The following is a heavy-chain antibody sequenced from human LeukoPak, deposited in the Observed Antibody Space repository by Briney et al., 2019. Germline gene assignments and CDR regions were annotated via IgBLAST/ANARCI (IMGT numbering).Heavy chain of an antibody. Sequence: GGSLRLSCAASGFTFDDYAMHWVRQAPGKGLEWVSGISWNSGSIGYADSVKGRFTISRDNAKNSLYLQMNSLRAEDTALYYCAKDLGYGSGWTGGYFDYWGQGTLVPVSS. CDR1: GFTFDDYA. J-gene: IGHJ4*02. D-gene: IGHD6-19*01. CDR3: AKDLGYGSGWTGGYFDY. V-gene: IGHV3-9*01. CDR2: ISWNSGSI.